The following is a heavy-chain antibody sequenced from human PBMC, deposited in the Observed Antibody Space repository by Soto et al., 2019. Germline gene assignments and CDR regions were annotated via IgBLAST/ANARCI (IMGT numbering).Heavy chain of an antibody. J-gene: IGHJ4*02. CDR3: ARGFGVATIYD. CDR1: GGSISSYY. V-gene: IGHV4-59*01. Sequence: PSETLSLTCTVSGGSISSYYWSWIRQPPGKGLEWIGYIYYSGSTNYNPSLKSRVTISVDTSKNQFSLKLSSVTAADTAVYYCARGFGVATIYDWGQGTLVTVSS. D-gene: IGHD5-12*01. CDR2: IYYSGST.